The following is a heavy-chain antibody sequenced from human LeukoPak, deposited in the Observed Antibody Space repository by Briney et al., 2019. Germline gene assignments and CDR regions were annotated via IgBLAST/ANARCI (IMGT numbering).Heavy chain of an antibody. CDR3: ARTYGDYV. Sequence: PSETLSLTCTVSGGSISSYYWSWIRQPPGKGLEWIGDIYYSGSTNYNPSLKSRVTISVDTSKNQFSLKLSSVTAADTAVYYCARTYGDYVWGQGTLVTVSS. J-gene: IGHJ4*02. CDR2: IYYSGST. D-gene: IGHD4-17*01. V-gene: IGHV4-59*01. CDR1: GGSISSYY.